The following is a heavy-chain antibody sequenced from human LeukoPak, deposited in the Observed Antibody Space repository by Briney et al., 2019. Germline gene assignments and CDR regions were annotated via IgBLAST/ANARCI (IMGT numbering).Heavy chain of an antibody. Sequence: GGSLRLSYAADGLTFSANWLNWVRQAPGKGLVWVSRISSDGSTTTYADSVKGRFTISRDNAKNTLYLQMNSLRAEDTAVYYCAREGYYDSSGFWVDPWGQGTLVTVSS. CDR2: ISSDGSTT. D-gene: IGHD3-22*01. V-gene: IGHV3-74*01. J-gene: IGHJ5*02. CDR3: AREGYYDSSGFWVDP. CDR1: GLTFSANW.